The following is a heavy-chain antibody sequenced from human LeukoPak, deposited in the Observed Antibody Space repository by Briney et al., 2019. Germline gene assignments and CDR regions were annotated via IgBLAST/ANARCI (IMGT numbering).Heavy chain of an antibody. V-gene: IGHV3-30*03. D-gene: IGHD5-12*01. CDR3: ARGIGYRRGGYFDY. J-gene: IGHJ4*02. CDR2: ISYDGSNK. CDR1: GFTFSSYG. Sequence: GGSLRLSCAASGFTFSSYGMHWVRQAPGKGLEWVAVISYDGSNKYYADSVKGRFTISRDNSKNTLYLQMNSLRAEDTAVYYCARGIGYRRGGYFDYWGQGTLVTVSS.